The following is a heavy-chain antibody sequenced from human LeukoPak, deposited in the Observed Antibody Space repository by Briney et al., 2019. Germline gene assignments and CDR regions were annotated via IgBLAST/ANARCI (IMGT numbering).Heavy chain of an antibody. V-gene: IGHV1-8*01. CDR2: MNPNSGNT. J-gene: IGHJ4*02. D-gene: IGHD6-19*01. Sequence: GASVKVSCKASGYTFTSYDINWVRQATGQGLEWMGWMNPNSGNTGYAQKFQGRVTMTRNTSISTAYMELNSLRAEDTAVYYCAKVDHQWLVKYYFDYWGQGTLVTVSS. CDR1: GYTFTSYD. CDR3: AKVDHQWLVKYYFDY.